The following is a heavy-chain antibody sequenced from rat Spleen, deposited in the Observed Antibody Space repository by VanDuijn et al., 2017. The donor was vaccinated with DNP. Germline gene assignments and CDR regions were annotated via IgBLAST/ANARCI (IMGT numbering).Heavy chain of an antibody. CDR1: GFTFSDFY. Sequence: EVQLVESGGGLVQPGRSLKVSCAASGFTFSDFYMAWVRQAPTKGLEWVAAISTGGGNTYYRDSVKGRFTISRDNAKSTLYLQMDSLRSEETATYYCAKDGEFGVDYWGQGVMVTVSS. D-gene: IGHD4-3*01. CDR2: ISTGGGNT. J-gene: IGHJ2*01. CDR3: AKDGEFGVDY. V-gene: IGHV5S11*01.